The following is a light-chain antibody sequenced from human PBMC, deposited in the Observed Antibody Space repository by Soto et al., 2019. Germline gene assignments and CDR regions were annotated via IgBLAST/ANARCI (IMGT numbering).Light chain of an antibody. CDR2: ENN. CDR1: STNIGAGYE. Sequence: QAVVTQPPSVSGAPGQRVTISCTGSSTNIGAGYEVHWYQQPPGKGPKLLIFENNKRPSGVPDRFSGSKSGTSASLAITGLLPEDEADYYCQSFDSGLSVVFGGGTKVTVL. V-gene: IGLV1-40*01. CDR3: QSFDSGLSVV. J-gene: IGLJ2*01.